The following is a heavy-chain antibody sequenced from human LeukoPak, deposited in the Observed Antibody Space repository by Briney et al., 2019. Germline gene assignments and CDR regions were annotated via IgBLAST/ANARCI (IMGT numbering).Heavy chain of an antibody. D-gene: IGHD2-2*01. J-gene: IGHJ4*02. Sequence: SETLSLTCTVSGYSISSGYYWGWIRQPPGQGLEWIGSIYHSGSTYYNPSLKSRVTISVDTSKNQFSLKLSSVTAADTAVYYCARDGPLGYCSSTSCYDLDYWGQGTLVTVSS. V-gene: IGHV4-38-2*02. CDR2: IYHSGST. CDR3: ARDGPLGYCSSTSCYDLDY. CDR1: GYSISSGYY.